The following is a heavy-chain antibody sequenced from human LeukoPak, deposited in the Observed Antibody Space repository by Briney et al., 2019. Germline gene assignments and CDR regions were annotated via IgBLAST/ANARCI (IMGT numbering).Heavy chain of an antibody. D-gene: IGHD1-26*01. Sequence: GGSLRLSCAASGFTFSRYSMNWVRQAPGKGLEWVSFISSSSSYIYYAESVKGRFTISRDNAKNSLYLQMNNLRAEDTALYYCARGQEWELLTSYLDFWGQGTLVTVSS. CDR3: ARGQEWELLTSYLDF. V-gene: IGHV3-21*01. J-gene: IGHJ4*02. CDR1: GFTFSRYS. CDR2: ISSSSSYI.